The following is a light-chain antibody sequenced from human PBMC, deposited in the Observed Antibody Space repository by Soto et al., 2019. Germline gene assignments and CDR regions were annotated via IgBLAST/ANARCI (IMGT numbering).Light chain of an antibody. CDR3: QQYGSSPWT. CDR2: GAS. Sequence: EIVLTQSPATLSLSPEERATLSCRASQSISSSYLAWYQQKPGQAPRLLIYGASSRATGIPDRFSGSGSGTDFTLTISRLEPEDFAVYYCQQYGSSPWTFGQGTKVEIK. J-gene: IGKJ1*01. CDR1: QSISSSY. V-gene: IGKV3-20*01.